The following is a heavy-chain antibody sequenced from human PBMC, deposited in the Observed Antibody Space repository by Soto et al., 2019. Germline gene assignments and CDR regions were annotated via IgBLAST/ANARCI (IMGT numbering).Heavy chain of an antibody. CDR1: GGTFSPYA. D-gene: IGHD6-19*01. CDR2: IIPLFGTA. CDR3: ARPKGTYSSGYYYFDF. V-gene: IGHV1-69*01. J-gene: IGHJ4*02. Sequence: QVQLEQSGGEVKQPGSSVRVSCKTSGGTFSPYAINWGRQAPGQGLEGMGAIIPLFGTADYSQKFQGRVTITADESTSTAYMELSSLRFDDTAVYFCARPKGTYSSGYYYFDFWGQGTLVTVSS.